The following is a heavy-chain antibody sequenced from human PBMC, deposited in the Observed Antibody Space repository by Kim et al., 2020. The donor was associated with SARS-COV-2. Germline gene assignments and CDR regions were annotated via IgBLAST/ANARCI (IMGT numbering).Heavy chain of an antibody. D-gene: IGHD5-18*01. J-gene: IGHJ4*02. CDR3: ARGDSYGYSKYFEY. V-gene: IGHV3-53*01. Sequence: ADSVKGRFTISRDNSKNTLYLQMNSLRAEDTAVYYCARGDSYGYSKYFEYWGQGTLVTVSS.